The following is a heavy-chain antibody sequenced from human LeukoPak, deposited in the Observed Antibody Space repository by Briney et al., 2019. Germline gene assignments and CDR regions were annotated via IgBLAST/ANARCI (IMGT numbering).Heavy chain of an antibody. Sequence: SETLSLTCTVSGGSISSYYWSWIRQPPGKGLEWIGYIYYSGSTNYNPSLKSRVTISVDTSKNQFSLKLSSVTAADTAVYYCARLYYYDSSSYSTGAFDIWGQGTMVTVSS. CDR1: GGSISSYY. CDR2: IYYSGST. J-gene: IGHJ3*02. V-gene: IGHV4-59*12. CDR3: ARLYYYDSSSYSTGAFDI. D-gene: IGHD3-22*01.